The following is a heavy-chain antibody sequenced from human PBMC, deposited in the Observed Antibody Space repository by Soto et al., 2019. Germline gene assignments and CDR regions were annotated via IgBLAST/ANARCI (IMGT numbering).Heavy chain of an antibody. D-gene: IGHD3-9*01. J-gene: IGHJ3*01. CDR1: GYTFSSYG. CDR2: ISGYNGNT. Sequence: ASVKVCCKASGYTFSSYGVSWVRQVNGQGLEWMGWISGYNGNTNYAQKFQGRVTMTTDTSTSTAYMELSSLRPDDTAIYYCARELLRFFDWFPRGDDAFDVWGQGTVVTVSS. V-gene: IGHV1-18*01. CDR3: ARELLRFFDWFPRGDDAFDV.